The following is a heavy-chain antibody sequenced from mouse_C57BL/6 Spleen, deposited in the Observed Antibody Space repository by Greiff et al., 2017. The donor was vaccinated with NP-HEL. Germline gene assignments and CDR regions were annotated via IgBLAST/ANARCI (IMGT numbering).Heavy chain of an antibody. V-gene: IGHV1-64*01. J-gene: IGHJ2*01. CDR1: GYTFTSYW. D-gene: IGHD1-1*01. CDR3: ARSLYYYGSSYPLDY. CDR2: IHPNSGST. Sequence: VQLQQPGAELVKPGASVKLSCKASGYTFTSYWMHWVKQRPGQGLEWIGMIHPNSGSTNYNEKFKSKATLTVDKSSSTAYMQLSSLTSEDSAVYYCARSLYYYGSSYPLDYWGQGTTLTVSS.